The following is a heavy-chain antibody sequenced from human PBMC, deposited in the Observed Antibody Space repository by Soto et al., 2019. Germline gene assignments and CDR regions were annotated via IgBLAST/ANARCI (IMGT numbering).Heavy chain of an antibody. J-gene: IGHJ4*02. Sequence: QVQLLQSGVEVKKPGASVKVSCKASGYTFATYGIGWVRQAPGQGLEWMGWITPSNGDTNYAQKLHDRVTMITDTSTSTAYMEVRSLRSDDTAVYYCARLAPCNSEICYSRPLDYWSQGTLVTVSS. CDR3: ARLAPCNSEICYSRPLDY. D-gene: IGHD2-15*01. CDR1: GYTFATYG. V-gene: IGHV1-18*01. CDR2: ITPSNGDT.